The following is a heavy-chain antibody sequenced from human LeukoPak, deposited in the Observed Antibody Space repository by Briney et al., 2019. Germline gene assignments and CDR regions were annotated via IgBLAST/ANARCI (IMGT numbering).Heavy chain of an antibody. Sequence: GASVKASCKASTYTFTSYDINWVRQATGQGLEWMGWINPNSGNTGYAQKFQGRVTLTRNTSITTAYMELTSLRSEDTAVYYCARGKVGATINWLDPWGQGTLVTVSS. D-gene: IGHD1-26*01. J-gene: IGHJ5*02. V-gene: IGHV1-8*01. CDR3: ARGKVGATINWLDP. CDR1: TYTFTSYD. CDR2: INPNSGNT.